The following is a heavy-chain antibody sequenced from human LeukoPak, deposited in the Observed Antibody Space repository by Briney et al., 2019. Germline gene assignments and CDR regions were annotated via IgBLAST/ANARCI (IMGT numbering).Heavy chain of an antibody. CDR3: AHPRERIPVAHAFDI. V-gene: IGHV3-23*01. Sequence: GGSLRLSCAASGFTFSSYAMSWVRQAPGKGLEWVSVISGTGGTTYYADSVKGRFTISRDNSQNTLYLQMNSLRAEDTAVYYCAHPRERIPVAHAFDIWGQGTMVTVSS. J-gene: IGHJ3*02. D-gene: IGHD4-23*01. CDR1: GFTFSSYA. CDR2: ISGTGGTT.